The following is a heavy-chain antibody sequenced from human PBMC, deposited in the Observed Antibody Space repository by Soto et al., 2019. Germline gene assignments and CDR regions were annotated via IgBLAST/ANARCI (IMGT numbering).Heavy chain of an antibody. CDR2: IKRKGDGGTA. J-gene: IGHJ4*02. D-gene: IGHD3-16*01. CDR3: TTTLGH. CDR1: GFTFSGAW. Sequence: GSLRLSCAACGFTFSGAWMSWVRQAPGKGLEWVGYIKRKGDGGTADYAAPVKGRFTISRDDSKNTLYLQMDSLKTEDTAVYYCTTTLGHWGQGTLVTVSS. V-gene: IGHV3-15*01.